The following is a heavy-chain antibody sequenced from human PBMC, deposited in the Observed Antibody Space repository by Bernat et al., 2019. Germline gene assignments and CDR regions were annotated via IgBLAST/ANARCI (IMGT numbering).Heavy chain of an antibody. CDR1: GYTFTGYY. Sequence: QVQLVQSGAEVKKPGASVKVSCKAAGYTFTGYYMHWVRQAPGQGLEWMGWINPNSGGTNYAQKFQGRVTMTRDTSISTAYMELSRLRSDDTAVYYCARPSRDCSGGSCYSVFTDAFDIWGQGTMNAVSS. V-gene: IGHV1-2*02. D-gene: IGHD2-15*01. J-gene: IGHJ3*02. CDR3: ARPSRDCSGGSCYSVFTDAFDI. CDR2: INPNSGGT.